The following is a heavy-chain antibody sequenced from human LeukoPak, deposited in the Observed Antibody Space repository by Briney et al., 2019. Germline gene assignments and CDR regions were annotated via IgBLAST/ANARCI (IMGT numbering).Heavy chain of an antibody. CDR2: IYYSGST. Sequence: PSETLSLTCTVSSGSISSGGYYWSWIRQLPGKGLEWIGYIYYSGSTSYNPSLKSRVTISVDTSKNQFSLTVSSVTAADTALYYCARGHNSGWYNWFDSWGQGTLVTVSS. CDR1: SGSISSGGYY. V-gene: IGHV4-31*03. J-gene: IGHJ5*01. CDR3: ARGHNSGWYNWFDS. D-gene: IGHD6-19*01.